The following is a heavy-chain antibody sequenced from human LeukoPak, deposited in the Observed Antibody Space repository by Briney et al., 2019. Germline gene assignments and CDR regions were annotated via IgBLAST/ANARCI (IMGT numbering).Heavy chain of an antibody. CDR3: ARGGGYASPIGY. CDR2: IYHSGST. V-gene: IGHV4-59*01. CDR1: GGSISTYY. D-gene: IGHD5-12*01. J-gene: IGHJ4*02. Sequence: SETLSLTCTLSGGSISTYYWSWIRQPPGKGLEWIGYIYHSGSTNCNPSLKSRVTILVDTSKNQFSLRLSSVTAADTAVYYCARGGGYASPIGYWGQGALVTVSS.